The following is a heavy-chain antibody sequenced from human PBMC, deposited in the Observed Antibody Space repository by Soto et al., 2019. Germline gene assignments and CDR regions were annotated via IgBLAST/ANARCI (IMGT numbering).Heavy chain of an antibody. D-gene: IGHD6-13*01. J-gene: IGHJ4*02. V-gene: IGHV1-18*01. CDR3: ARGGAAAGLIFDY. CDR2: VSXYNGNX. CDR1: GYTFTNYG. Sequence: XVKVSCKASGYTFTNYGISWVRQAPGQVLEWMGWVSXYNGNXNYAKKIQGRXXMTTDKSXXKAYMELRSLRSDETAVYYCARGGAAAGLIFDYWGQGTLVTVSS.